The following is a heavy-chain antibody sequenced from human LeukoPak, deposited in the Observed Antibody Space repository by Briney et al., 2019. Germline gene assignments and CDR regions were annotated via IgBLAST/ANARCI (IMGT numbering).Heavy chain of an antibody. V-gene: IGHV4-59*01. CDR2: IYYSGTT. D-gene: IGHD1-26*01. CDR3: ASGRPLGFDY. CDR1: GDSISSYY. Sequence: SETLSLTCTVSGDSISSYYWTWIRQPPGKGLEWIGYIYYSGTTNYNPSLKSRVTISIDTSKNQFSLKLSSVTAADTAVYYCASGRPLGFDYWGQGTLITVSS. J-gene: IGHJ4*02.